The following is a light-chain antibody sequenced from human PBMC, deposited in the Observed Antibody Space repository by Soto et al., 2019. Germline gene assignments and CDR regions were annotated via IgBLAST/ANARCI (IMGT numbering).Light chain of an antibody. CDR2: EVS. CDR1: SSDVGVYDY. CDR3: SSYTSSSTSV. V-gene: IGLV2-14*01. Sequence: QPVLTQPASVSGSPGQSITISCTGTSSDVGVYDYVSWYQQHPGKAPKLMIYEVSNRPSGVSNRFSGSKSGNTASLTISGLQAEDEADYYCSSYTSSSTSVFGGGTKLTVL. J-gene: IGLJ3*02.